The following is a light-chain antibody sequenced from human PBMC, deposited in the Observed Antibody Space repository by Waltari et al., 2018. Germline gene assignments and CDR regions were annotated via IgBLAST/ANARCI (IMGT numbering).Light chain of an antibody. Sequence: QLVLTQSPSASASLGASVKLTCTLSRWQSSNVIAWLQQQPEKGPRYLMKVNSDGSHSKGDEIPDRFSGSSSGAERYLTISSVQPEDEADYYCQTGGHGTWVFGGGTKLTVL. J-gene: IGLJ3*02. CDR3: QTGGHGTWV. CDR2: VNSDGSH. V-gene: IGLV4-69*01. CDR1: RWQSSNV.